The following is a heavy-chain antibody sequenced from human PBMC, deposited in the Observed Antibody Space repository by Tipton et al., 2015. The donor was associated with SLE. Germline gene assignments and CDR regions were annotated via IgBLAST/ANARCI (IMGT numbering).Heavy chain of an antibody. J-gene: IGHJ4*02. CDR1: GFTFSSYS. D-gene: IGHD2-15*01. CDR2: ISSSSGYI. V-gene: IGHV3-21*04. CDR3: AKDGHRVGDYFDY. Sequence: GSLRLSCAASGFTFSSYSMNWVRQAPGKGLEWVSSISSSSGYIYYADSVKGRFTISRDNAKNSLYLQMNSLRAEDTAVYYCAKDGHRVGDYFDYWGQGTLVTVSS.